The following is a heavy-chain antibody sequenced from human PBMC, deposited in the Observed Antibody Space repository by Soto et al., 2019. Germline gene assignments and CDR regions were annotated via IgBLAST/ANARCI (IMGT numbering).Heavy chain of an antibody. CDR3: AKGGLVIDY. V-gene: IGHV3-30*18. CDR2: ISYDGSNK. Sequence: QVQLVESGGGVVQPGRSLRLSCASSGFTFSSYGMHWVRQAPGKGLEWVEVISYDGSNKYYADSVKGRFTISRDNSKNTLYLQMNSLKAEDTAVYYCAKGGLVIDYWGQGTLVTVSS. J-gene: IGHJ4*02. CDR1: GFTFSSYG. D-gene: IGHD3-9*01.